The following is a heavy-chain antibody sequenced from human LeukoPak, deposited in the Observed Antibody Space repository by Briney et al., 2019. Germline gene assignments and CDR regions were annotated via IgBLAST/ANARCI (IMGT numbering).Heavy chain of an antibody. CDR2: IYHSGST. J-gene: IGHJ4*02. D-gene: IGHD1-26*01. Sequence: SGTLCLTCAVSGGSISSSNWWSWVRQPPGKGLEWIGEIYHSGSTNYNPSLKSRVTISVDTSKNQFSLKLSSVTAEDTAVYYCARGGSYFDYWGQGTLVTVSS. V-gene: IGHV4-4*02. CDR3: ARGGSYFDY. CDR1: GGSISSSNW.